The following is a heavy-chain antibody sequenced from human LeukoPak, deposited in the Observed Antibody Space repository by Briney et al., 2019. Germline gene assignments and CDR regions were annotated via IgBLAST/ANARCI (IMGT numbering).Heavy chain of an antibody. J-gene: IGHJ4*02. CDR2: ISGSGGST. V-gene: IGHV3-23*01. Sequence: GSLLLSCAASGFTFISYAMSWVRQAPGKGLEGVSAISGSGGSTYYADSVKGRFTISRDNSKNTLYLQMNSLRAEDTAVYYCAKDGVTIFGVLDYWGQGTLVTVSS. CDR1: GFTFISYA. D-gene: IGHD3-3*01. CDR3: AKDGVTIFGVLDY.